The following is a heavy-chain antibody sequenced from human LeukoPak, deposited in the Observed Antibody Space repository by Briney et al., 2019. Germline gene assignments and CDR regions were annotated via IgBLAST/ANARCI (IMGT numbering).Heavy chain of an antibody. D-gene: IGHD3-10*01. V-gene: IGHV3-43*02. CDR1: GFTFGHYA. CDR2: ISGDGDDT. Sequence: GGSLRLSCAASGFTFGHYAMHWVRQAPGKGLEWVSLISGDGDDTYYADSVKGRFTISRDTSNNTLFLQMDSLGTDDTALYYCAKDRGGYYGSGTSYYFYGVDVGGQGTTVAVSS. J-gene: IGHJ6*02. CDR3: AKDRGGYYGSGTSYYFYGVDV.